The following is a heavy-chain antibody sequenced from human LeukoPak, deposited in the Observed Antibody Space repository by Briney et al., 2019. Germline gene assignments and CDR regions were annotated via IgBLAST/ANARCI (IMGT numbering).Heavy chain of an antibody. Sequence: GGSLRLSCAPSGFTFSSYWMSWVRQAPGKGLEWVANIKQDGSEKYYVDSVKGRFTISRDNAKNSLYLQMNSLRAEDTAVYYCARDKGRGYYDSSGYNFDYWGQGTLVTVSS. V-gene: IGHV3-7*05. J-gene: IGHJ4*02. CDR2: IKQDGSEK. D-gene: IGHD3-22*01. CDR1: GFTFSSYW. CDR3: ARDKGRGYYDSSGYNFDY.